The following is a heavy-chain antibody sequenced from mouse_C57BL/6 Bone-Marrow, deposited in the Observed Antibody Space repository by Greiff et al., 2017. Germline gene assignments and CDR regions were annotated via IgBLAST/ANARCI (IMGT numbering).Heavy chain of an antibody. V-gene: IGHV1-63*01. CDR3: ARGGDYDGDAMDY. CDR1: GYTFTNYW. Sequence: VQLQQSGAELVRPGTSVKMSCKASGYTFTNYWIGWAKQRPGHGLEWIGDIYPGGGYTNYNEKFKGKATLTADKSSSTAYMQFSSLTSEDSAIYYCARGGDYDGDAMDYWGQGTSVTVSS. J-gene: IGHJ4*01. D-gene: IGHD2-4*01. CDR2: IYPGGGYT.